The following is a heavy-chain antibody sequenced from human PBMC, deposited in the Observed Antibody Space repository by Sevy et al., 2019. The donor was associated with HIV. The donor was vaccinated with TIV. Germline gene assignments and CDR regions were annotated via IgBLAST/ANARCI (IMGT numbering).Heavy chain of an antibody. CDR1: GYTFTSYG. J-gene: IGHJ3*02. CDR2: ITPYTGST. CDR3: ARDSESSAWDAFDI. D-gene: IGHD6-19*01. V-gene: IGHV1-18*01. Sequence: ASVKVSCEASGYTFTSYGIIGVQQAPGQGLNGMGWITPYTGSTHLAQKLQARVTMTTDTSPSTAYLELRSLRSDDTAVYYCARDSESSAWDAFDIWGQGTMVTVSS.